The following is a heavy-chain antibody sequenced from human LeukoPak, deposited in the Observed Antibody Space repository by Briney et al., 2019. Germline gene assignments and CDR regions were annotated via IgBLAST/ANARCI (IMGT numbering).Heavy chain of an antibody. CDR3: ARSSYSSSSSV. Sequence: GGSLRLSCAVSGFTFSGFWMSWSRQAPGKGLEWVASINSDGSEGYYADVVKGRFTISRDNAKNSLYLQINSLRAEDAAVYYCARSSYSSSSSVWGQGTMVTVSS. V-gene: IGHV3-7*03. CDR1: GFTFSGFW. J-gene: IGHJ3*01. D-gene: IGHD6-6*01. CDR2: INSDGSEG.